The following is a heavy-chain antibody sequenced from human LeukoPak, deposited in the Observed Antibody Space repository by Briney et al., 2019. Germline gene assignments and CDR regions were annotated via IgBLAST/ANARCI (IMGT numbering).Heavy chain of an antibody. CDR1: GFTLSSYE. D-gene: IGHD3-3*01. Sequence: PGGSLRLSCAASGFTLSSYEVNSVRQAPGKGLEWGSYITSSGNTMYYASSVKGRFTISRDNAKNSLYLQMNSLRAEDTALYYCARDSRTSGEFDYWGQGTLVTVSS. J-gene: IGHJ4*02. CDR3: ARDSRTSGEFDY. CDR2: ITSSGNTM. V-gene: IGHV3-48*03.